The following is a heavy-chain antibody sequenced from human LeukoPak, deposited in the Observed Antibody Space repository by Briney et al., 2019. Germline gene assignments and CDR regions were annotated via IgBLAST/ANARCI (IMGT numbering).Heavy chain of an antibody. J-gene: IGHJ2*01. CDR3: TRGRRIPCGYWYFDL. D-gene: IGHD2-15*01. CDR2: TRNRASSYTA. Sequence: GGSLRLSCAASGFTFSDHYMDWVRQAPGKGLEWVGRTRNRASSYTAEYAASVKGRFTFSRDDSENSLYPQMNSLKTEDTAVYYSTRGRRIPCGYWYFDLWGRGTLVTVSS. V-gene: IGHV3-72*01. CDR1: GFTFSDHY.